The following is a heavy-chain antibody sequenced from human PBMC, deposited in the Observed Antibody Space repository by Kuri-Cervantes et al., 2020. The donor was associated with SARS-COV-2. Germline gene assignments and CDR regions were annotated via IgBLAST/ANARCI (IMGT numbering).Heavy chain of an antibody. CDR2: FDPEGGET. V-gene: IGHV1-24*01. D-gene: IGHD3-22*01. J-gene: IGHJ2*01. Sequence: ASVKVSCKVSGYTLTELSMHWVRQAPGKGLEWMGGFDPEGGETIYAQKFQGRVTMTEDTSTDTAYMELSSLRSEDTAVYYCATAYRGYHYWYFDLWGRGTLVTVSS. CDR1: GYTLTELS. CDR3: ATAYRGYHYWYFDL.